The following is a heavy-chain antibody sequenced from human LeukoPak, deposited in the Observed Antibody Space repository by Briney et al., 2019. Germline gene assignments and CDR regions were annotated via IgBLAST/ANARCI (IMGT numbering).Heavy chain of an antibody. CDR1: GGSFSGYC. CDR3: ACISPRYRGGY. Sequence: PSETLSLTCAVYGGSFSGYCWSWIRQPPGKGLEWIGEINHSGSTNYNPSLKSRVTISVDTSKNQFSLKLSSVTAADTAVYYCACISPRYRGGYWGQGTLVTVSS. D-gene: IGHD3-10*01. J-gene: IGHJ4*02. V-gene: IGHV4-34*01. CDR2: INHSGST.